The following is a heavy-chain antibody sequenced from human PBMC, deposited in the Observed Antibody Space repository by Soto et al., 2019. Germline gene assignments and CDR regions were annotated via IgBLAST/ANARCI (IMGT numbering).Heavy chain of an antibody. J-gene: IGHJ4*02. Sequence: PVGSLRLSCAASGFTFSSFGMNWVRQAPGKGLEWVSSISSTRSYIFYADSVKGRFTVSRDNAKNSLYLQMNSLRAEDTAVYYCASSGPYYQLLGQYDYWGQGALVTVSS. CDR1: GFTFSSFG. CDR2: ISSTRSYI. V-gene: IGHV3-21*01. CDR3: ASSGPYYQLLGQYDY. D-gene: IGHD2-2*01.